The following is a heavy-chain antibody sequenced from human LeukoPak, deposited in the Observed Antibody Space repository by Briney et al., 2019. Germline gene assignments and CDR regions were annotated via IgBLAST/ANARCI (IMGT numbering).Heavy chain of an antibody. CDR1: GGTFSSYA. Sequence: EASVKVSCKASGGTFSSYAISWVRQAPGQGLEWMGGIIPIFGTANYAQKFQGRVTITADESTSTAYMELSSLRSEDTAVYYCARPSIYSSGWSSLGYWGQEPWSPSPQ. D-gene: IGHD6-19*01. J-gene: IGHJ4*01. CDR3: ARPSIYSSGWSSLGY. CDR2: IIPIFGTA. V-gene: IGHV1-69*01.